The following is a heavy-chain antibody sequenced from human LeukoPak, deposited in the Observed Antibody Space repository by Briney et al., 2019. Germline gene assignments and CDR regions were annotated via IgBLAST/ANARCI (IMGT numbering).Heavy chain of an antibody. CDR2: VNTNTGNP. Sequence: ASVKVSCKPSGYTFTDYAINWVRQAPGQGLEYMGWVNTNTGNPTYAQGFTGRFVFSLDTSVSTAYLQISSLKAEDTAVYYCATDLKKGDSGCFDYWGQGTLVTVSS. D-gene: IGHD6-19*01. J-gene: IGHJ4*02. CDR3: ATDLKKGDSGCFDY. V-gene: IGHV7-4-1*02. CDR1: GYTFTDYA.